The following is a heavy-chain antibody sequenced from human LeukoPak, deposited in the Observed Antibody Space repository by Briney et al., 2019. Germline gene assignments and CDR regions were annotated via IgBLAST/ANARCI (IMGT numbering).Heavy chain of an antibody. V-gene: IGHV3-23*01. CDR1: GFTFSSYA. J-gene: IGHJ4*02. CDR3: AKDLGFSTNGFDY. CDR2: ISGSGGST. D-gene: IGHD1-1*01. Sequence: PGGSLRLSCAASGFTFSSYAMSWVHQAPGKGLEWVSAISGSGGSTYYADSVKGRFTISRDNSKNTLYLQMNSLRAEDTAVYYCAKDLGFSTNGFDYWGQGTLVTVSS.